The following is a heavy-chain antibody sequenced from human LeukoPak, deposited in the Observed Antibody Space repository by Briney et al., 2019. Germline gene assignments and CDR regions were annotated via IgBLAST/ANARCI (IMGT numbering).Heavy chain of an antibody. J-gene: IGHJ4*02. D-gene: IGHD6-19*01. CDR1: GFSFSDYY. CDR2: MSNSGSTI. CDR3: ARDPGSHNSSGWYDY. Sequence: GGPLRLSCAASGFSFSDYYMSWIRQAPGKGLEWVSHMSNSGSTIYYADSVKGRFTISRDNTKNSLYLQMNSLRAEDTAVYYCARDPGSHNSSGWYDYWGQGTLVTVSS. V-gene: IGHV3-11*01.